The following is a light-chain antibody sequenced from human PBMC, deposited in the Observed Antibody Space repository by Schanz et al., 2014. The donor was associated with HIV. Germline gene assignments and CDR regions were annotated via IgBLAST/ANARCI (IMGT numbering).Light chain of an antibody. CDR1: QSISTH. V-gene: IGKV3-20*01. Sequence: EIVLTQSPGTLSLSPGEVGTLSCRASQSISTHLAWYQQKPGQAPRLLIYGASSRATGIPDRFTGSGSGTEFTLTISRLEPEDFAVYLCQQFAGSSYIFGQGTKLEIK. CDR2: GAS. J-gene: IGKJ2*01. CDR3: QQFAGSSYI.